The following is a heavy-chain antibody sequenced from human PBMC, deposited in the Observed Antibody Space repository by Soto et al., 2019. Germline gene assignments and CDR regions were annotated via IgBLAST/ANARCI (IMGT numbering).Heavy chain of an antibody. CDR3: ARDYGGSPRDLPPPQNAFDI. D-gene: IGHD6-25*01. CDR1: GGTFSSYT. J-gene: IGHJ3*02. V-gene: IGHV1-69*08. CDR2: IIPILGIA. Sequence: QVQLVQSGAEVKKPGSSVKVSCKASGGTFSSYTISWVRQAPGQGLEWMGRIIPILGIANYAQKFQGRVTITADKSTSTAYMELSSLRSEDTAVYYCARDYGGSPRDLPPPQNAFDIWGQGTMVTVSS.